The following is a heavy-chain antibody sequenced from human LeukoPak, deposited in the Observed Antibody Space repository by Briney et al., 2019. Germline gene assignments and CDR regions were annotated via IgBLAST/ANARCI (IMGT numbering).Heavy chain of an antibody. Sequence: ASVKVSCKASGYTFTSYGISWVRQAPGQGLEWMGWISAYNGNTNYAQKLQGRVTMTTDTSTSTAYMELRSLRSDDTAVYYCARIVEYSSSSAWFDPWGQGTLVTVSS. CDR1: GYTFTSYG. CDR2: ISAYNGNT. J-gene: IGHJ5*02. D-gene: IGHD6-6*01. CDR3: ARIVEYSSSSAWFDP. V-gene: IGHV1-18*01.